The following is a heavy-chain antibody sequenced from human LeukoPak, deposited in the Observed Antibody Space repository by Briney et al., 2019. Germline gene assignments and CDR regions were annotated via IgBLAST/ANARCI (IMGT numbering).Heavy chain of an antibody. CDR2: IYSGGST. Sequence: GGSLRLSCAASGFTVSSNYMSWVRQAPGKGLEWVSVIYSGGSTYYADSVKGRSTISRDNSKNTLYLQMNSLRAEDTAVYYCASTAGDGAFDIWGQGTMVTVSS. CDR3: ASTAGDGAFDI. V-gene: IGHV3-66*01. CDR1: GFTVSSNY. J-gene: IGHJ3*02. D-gene: IGHD3-10*01.